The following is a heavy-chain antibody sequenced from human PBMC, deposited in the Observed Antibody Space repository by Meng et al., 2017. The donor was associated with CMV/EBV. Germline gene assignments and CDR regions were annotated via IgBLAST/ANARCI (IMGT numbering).Heavy chain of an antibody. CDR3: AKDLYYSFDY. D-gene: IGHD2-8*01. Sequence: VESGGCVAQPGGSRSLSWAASGFTFSSSAMHWVRQPPGKGLEWVSFIAHDGSAKTYTDSVKGRFTISRDDSENTVYLEMNSLRVEDTAVYYCAKDLYYSFDYWGQGTLVTVSS. J-gene: IGHJ4*02. CDR2: IAHDGSAK. CDR1: GFTFSSSA. V-gene: IGHV3-30*02.